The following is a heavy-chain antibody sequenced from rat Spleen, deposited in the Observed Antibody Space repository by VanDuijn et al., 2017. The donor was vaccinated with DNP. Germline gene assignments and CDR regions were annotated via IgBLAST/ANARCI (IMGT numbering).Heavy chain of an antibody. V-gene: IGHV5-7*01. Sequence: EVQLVESGGGLVQPGRSLKLSCVASGFTFSDYNMAWVRQAPKRGLEWVASIHYDGSDTYYRDSVKGRFTISRDNAKSTLYLQMDSLRSEDTATYYCATETYYGTDYWGQGVMVTVSS. CDR1: GFTFSDYN. D-gene: IGHD1-9*01. CDR3: ATETYYGTDY. J-gene: IGHJ2*01. CDR2: IHYDGSDT.